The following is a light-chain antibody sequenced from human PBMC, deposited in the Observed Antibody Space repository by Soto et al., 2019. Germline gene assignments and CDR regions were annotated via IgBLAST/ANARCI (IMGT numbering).Light chain of an antibody. CDR3: QPRSTWPLT. J-gene: IGKJ4*01. V-gene: IGKV3-11*01. CDR1: QSISSH. Sequence: EIVLTQSPATLSLSPGDRATLSCRASQSISSHLAWYQQKPGQTPSLLMYDASNRATAVPARFTGSGSGTDFTLTSSGREPEDLAVYYCQPRSTWPLTFGGGTTVEIK. CDR2: DAS.